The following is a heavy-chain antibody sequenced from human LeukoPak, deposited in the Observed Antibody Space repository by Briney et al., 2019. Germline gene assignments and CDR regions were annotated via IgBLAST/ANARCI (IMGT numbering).Heavy chain of an antibody. D-gene: IGHD6-13*01. CDR2: IYYSGST. Sequence: SETLSLTCTVSGGSISSYYWSWIRQPPGKGLEWIGYIYYSGSTNYNPSPKSRVTISVDTSKNQFSLKLSSVTAADTAVYYCATGRGAAAAYFDYWGQGTLVTVSS. J-gene: IGHJ4*02. V-gene: IGHV4-59*01. CDR1: GGSISSYY. CDR3: ATGRGAAAAYFDY.